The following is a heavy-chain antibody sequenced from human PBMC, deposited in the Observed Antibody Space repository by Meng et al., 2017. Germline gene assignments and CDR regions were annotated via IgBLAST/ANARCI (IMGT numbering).Heavy chain of an antibody. J-gene: IGHJ4*02. Sequence: QVLLVLAGAEVKKPGASLKVSVKASGYTFTSYGISWVRQAPGQGLEWMGWISAYNGNTNYAQKLQGRDTMTTDTSTSTAYMELRSLRSDDTAVYYCARYLKRDHHLGEGGYWGQGTLVTVSS. V-gene: IGHV1-18*01. CDR2: ISAYNGNT. D-gene: IGHD3-16*01. CDR1: GYTFTSYG. CDR3: ARYLKRDHHLGEGGY.